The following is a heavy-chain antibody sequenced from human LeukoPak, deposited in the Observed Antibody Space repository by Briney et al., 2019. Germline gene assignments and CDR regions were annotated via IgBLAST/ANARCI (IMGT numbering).Heavy chain of an antibody. V-gene: IGHV4-59*01. D-gene: IGHD3-16*01. CDR3: ARDRQHPGGYFDL. J-gene: IGHJ2*01. CDR2: IYYSGST. Sequence: SETLSLTCTVSGGSISYYYWSWIRQPPGKGLEWIGYIYYSGSTNYNPSLKSRVTISVGTSKSQFSLKLTSVTAADTAVYYCARDRQHPGGYFDLWGRGALVTVSS. CDR1: GGSISYYY.